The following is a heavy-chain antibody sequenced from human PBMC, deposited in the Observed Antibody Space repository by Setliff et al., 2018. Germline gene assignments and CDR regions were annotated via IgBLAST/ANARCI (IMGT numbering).Heavy chain of an antibody. CDR1: EYNFRSYG. J-gene: IGHJ3*02. CDR3: TRDLSNWGYDVLDAFDI. V-gene: IGHV7-4-1*02. CDR2: INTGTGNP. Sequence: ASVKVSCKASEYNFRSYGLNWVRQAPGQGLEWMGWINTGTGNPTYAQGFTGRFVFSLDTSVTTAYLQINSLKAEDTAVYYCTRDLSNWGYDVLDAFDIWGQGTRVTVSS. D-gene: IGHD7-27*01.